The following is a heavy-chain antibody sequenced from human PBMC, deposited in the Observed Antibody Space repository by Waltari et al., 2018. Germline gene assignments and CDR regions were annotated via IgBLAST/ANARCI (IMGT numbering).Heavy chain of an antibody. CDR3: ATYVGASIGTAAFDV. CDR2: ISYSGAT. V-gene: IGHV4-39*01. D-gene: IGHD3-16*01. CDR1: GGSITSNRHY. J-gene: IGHJ3*01. Sequence: QLHLPESGPGLVKPSETLSLTCSVSGGSITSNRHYWGWIRQPPGKGREWTATISYSGATYNNPSLKRRVTISGDTSKNQFCLKLSSVSAADTGVYYCATYVGASIGTAAFDVWGQGTMVTVSS.